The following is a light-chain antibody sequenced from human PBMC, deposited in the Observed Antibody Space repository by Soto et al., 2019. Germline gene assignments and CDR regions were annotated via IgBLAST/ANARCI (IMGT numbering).Light chain of an antibody. V-gene: IGKV3-11*01. Sequence: EIVLTQSPATLSLSPGESATLSCRASQSVSTYLAWYQQRPGQAPRLLIYDASNRATGIPARFSGTRSGTDFTLTISSLEPEDFAVYYCQLRSNWPLTLTFGGGTKVEIK. CDR2: DAS. CDR1: QSVSTY. CDR3: QLRSNWPLTLT. J-gene: IGKJ4*01.